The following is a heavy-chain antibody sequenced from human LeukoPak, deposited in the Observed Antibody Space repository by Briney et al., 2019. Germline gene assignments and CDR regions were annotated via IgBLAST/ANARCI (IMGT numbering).Heavy chain of an antibody. CDR1: GFTFDDYA. D-gene: IGHD5-18*01. Sequence: PGGSLRLSCAASGFTFDDYAMHWVRQAPGKGLEWVSGISWNSGSIGYADSVKGRFTISRDNAKNSLYLQMNSLRAEDTAVYYCAKVGGYSYGSLDYWGQGTLVTVSS. CDR2: ISWNSGSI. J-gene: IGHJ4*02. V-gene: IGHV3-9*01. CDR3: AKVGGYSYGSLDY.